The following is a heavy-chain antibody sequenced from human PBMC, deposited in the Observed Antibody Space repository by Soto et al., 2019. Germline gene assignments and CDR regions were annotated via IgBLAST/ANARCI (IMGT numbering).Heavy chain of an antibody. CDR3: ARPWGHYYYYYYMDV. J-gene: IGHJ6*03. CDR1: GFTFSSYS. D-gene: IGHD7-27*01. V-gene: IGHV3-21*01. CDR2: ISSSSSYI. Sequence: EVQLVESGGGLVKPGGSLRLSCAASGFTFSSYSMNRVRQAPGKGLEWVSSISSSSSYIYYADSVKGRFTISRDNAKNSLYLQMNSLRAEDTAVYYCARPWGHYYYYYYMDVWGKGTTVTVSS.